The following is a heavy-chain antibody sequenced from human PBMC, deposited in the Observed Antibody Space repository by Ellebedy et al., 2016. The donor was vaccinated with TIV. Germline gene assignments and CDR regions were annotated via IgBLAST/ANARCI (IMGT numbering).Heavy chain of an antibody. J-gene: IGHJ5*02. CDR2: TYHNGKP. CDR1: GGSITTGENA. V-gene: IGHV4-30-2*01. CDR3: ARGRYHGGGSSAWFDP. Sequence: SETLSLTXTVAGGSITTGENAWTWVRQARGKGLEWIVFTYHNGKPSYNPSLAGRVTISADTSTNQFSLRLTSVTPADTAIYYCARGRYHGGGSSAWFDPWGLGIHVTVSA. D-gene: IGHD3-10*01.